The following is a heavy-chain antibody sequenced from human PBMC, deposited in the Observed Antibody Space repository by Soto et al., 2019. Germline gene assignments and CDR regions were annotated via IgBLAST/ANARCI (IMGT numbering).Heavy chain of an antibody. D-gene: IGHD2-15*01. Sequence: TVGSLRLSCVSSVITFGSRAMSCVRQSPGEGLEWVSTITDSGGDAKYADSVRGRFAISRDNSKKTLYLQMSSLTAEDSAIYYCARGSTDSHPPRRIFEFWGRATLVTVS. V-gene: IGHV3-23*01. J-gene: IGHJ4*02. CDR3: ARGSTDSHPPRRIFEF. CDR2: ITDSGGDA. CDR1: VITFGSRA.